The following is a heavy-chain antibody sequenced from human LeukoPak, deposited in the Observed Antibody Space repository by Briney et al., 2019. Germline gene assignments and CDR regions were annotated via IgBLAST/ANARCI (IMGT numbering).Heavy chain of an antibody. CDR3: ARTFIAARPPYYFDY. J-gene: IGHJ4*02. V-gene: IGHV4-39*01. CDR1: GGSISSSSYY. CDR2: IYYSGST. Sequence: SETLSLTCTVSGGSISSSSYYWGWIRQPPGKGLEWIGSIYYSGSTYYNPSLKSRVTISVDTSKNQFSLKLSSVTAADTAVYYCARTFIAARPPYYFDYWGQGTLVTASS. D-gene: IGHD6-6*01.